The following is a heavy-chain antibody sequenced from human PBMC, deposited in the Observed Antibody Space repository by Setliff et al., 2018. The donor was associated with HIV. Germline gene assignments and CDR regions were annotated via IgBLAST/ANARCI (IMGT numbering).Heavy chain of an antibody. D-gene: IGHD7-27*01. V-gene: IGHV4-59*11. CDR1: YGSISSHS. CDR2: IYDSEST. CDR3: ARVSLNWGGISGTRLCFDY. J-gene: IGHJ4*02. Sequence: SETLSLTCTVSYGSISSHSWSWIRQPPGKGLEWIGYIYDSESTNYNPSLDSRVTMSVDTSKNRFSLKLRSVTAADTAVYYCARVSLNWGGISGTRLCFDYWGQGTLVTVSS.